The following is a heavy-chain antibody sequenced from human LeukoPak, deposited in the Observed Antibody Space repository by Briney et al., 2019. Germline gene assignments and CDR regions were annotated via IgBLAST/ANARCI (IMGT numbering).Heavy chain of an antibody. V-gene: IGHV3-7*01. D-gene: IGHD3-3*01. CDR3: ARDRGTYYDFWSGYYHNYYFDY. J-gene: IGHJ4*02. CDR2: IKQDGSEK. CDR1: GFTFSSYW. Sequence: GGSLRLSCAASGFTFSSYWMSWVRQAPGKGLEWEANIKQDGSEKYYVDSVKGRFTISRDNAKNSLYLQMNSLRAEDTAVYYCARDRGTYYDFWSGYYHNYYFDYWGQGTLVTVSS.